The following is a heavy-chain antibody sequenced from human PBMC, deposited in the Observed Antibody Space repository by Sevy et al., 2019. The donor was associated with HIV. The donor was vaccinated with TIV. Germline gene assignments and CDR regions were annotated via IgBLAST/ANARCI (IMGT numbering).Heavy chain of an antibody. J-gene: IGHJ2*01. CDR2: ISWNGGSI. V-gene: IGHV3-9*01. D-gene: IGHD3-22*01. CDR3: AKDGSYYYETSGYYARFFDL. CDR1: GFTFDDFA. Sequence: GGSLRLSCAASGFTFDDFAMHWVRQGPGKGPEWVSSISWNGGSIDYAASVRGRFTISRDNAKNSLYLQMNSLRPEDTAFYYCAKDGSYYYETSGYYARFFDLWGRGTLVTVSS.